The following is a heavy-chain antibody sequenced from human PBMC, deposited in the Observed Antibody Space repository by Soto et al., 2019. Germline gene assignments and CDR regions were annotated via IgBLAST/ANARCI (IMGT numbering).Heavy chain of an antibody. Sequence: QVQLQESGPRLVKPSETLSLTCTVSGDSISSYYWSWIRQPPGKGLEWIGYIYYSGSTNYNPSLKCRVTISVDTPKNQFSLQLTSVTAAATAVYYCARGVATIVPWGQGTLVTVSS. V-gene: IGHV4-59*01. D-gene: IGHD5-12*01. CDR3: ARGVATIVP. J-gene: IGHJ5*02. CDR2: IYYSGST. CDR1: GDSISSYY.